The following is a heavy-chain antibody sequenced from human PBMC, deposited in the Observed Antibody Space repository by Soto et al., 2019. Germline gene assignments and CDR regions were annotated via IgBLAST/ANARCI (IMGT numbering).Heavy chain of an antibody. J-gene: IGHJ4*02. CDR2: IIGSGGST. Sequence: EVQLLESGGGLVQPGGSLRLSCAASGFTFSSYAMRWVRQAPGKGLEWISGIIGSGGSTYYADSVRGRFTISRDNSKNTPFLQMSSLRAEDTAIYYCAKSFTAGGSSYFDYWGQGSLVTVSS. V-gene: IGHV3-23*01. D-gene: IGHD2-15*01. CDR1: GFTFSSYA. CDR3: AKSFTAGGSSYFDY.